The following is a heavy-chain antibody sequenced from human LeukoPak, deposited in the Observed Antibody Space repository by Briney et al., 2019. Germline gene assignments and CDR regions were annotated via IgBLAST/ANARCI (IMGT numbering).Heavy chain of an antibody. J-gene: IGHJ4*02. CDR1: GYTFTSYG. Sequence: ASVKVSCKASGYTFTSYGISWVRQAPGQGLEWMGWISAYNGKTNYAQKLQGRVTMTTDTSTSTAYMELRSLRSDDTAVYYCARGHVTKTYYYDSSGYPNFDYWGQGTLVTVSS. CDR2: ISAYNGKT. CDR3: ARGHVTKTYYYDSSGYPNFDY. D-gene: IGHD3-22*01. V-gene: IGHV1-18*01.